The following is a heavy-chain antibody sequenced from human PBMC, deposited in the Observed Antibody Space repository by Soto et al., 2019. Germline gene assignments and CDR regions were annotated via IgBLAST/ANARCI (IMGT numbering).Heavy chain of an antibody. D-gene: IGHD2-21*02. Sequence: PSETLSLTCIVSGESISSSSYYWGWIRQPPGKGLEWIGGIYHSGRTYYNPSLKSRVSISIDTSKNQFSLKLRSVTAADTALYYCARQRTTVVTQAYFDYWGQGALVTVS. J-gene: IGHJ4*02. CDR3: ARQRTTVVTQAYFDY. CDR1: GESISSSSYY. CDR2: IYHSGRT. V-gene: IGHV4-39*01.